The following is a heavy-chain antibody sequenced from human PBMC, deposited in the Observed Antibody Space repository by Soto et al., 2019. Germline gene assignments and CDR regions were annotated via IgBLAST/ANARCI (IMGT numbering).Heavy chain of an antibody. CDR1: GGSVSGGVYY. CDR2: IYYSGST. D-gene: IGHD6-19*01. CDR3: ARSSVAGAGYFQH. J-gene: IGHJ1*01. Sequence: QVQLQESGPGLVKPSQTLSLTCTVSGGSVSGGVYYWYWIRQHPEKGLEWIGYIYYSGSTYYNPSLRSRVTISADTSKNQFSLKLSSVTVADTAVYYCARSSVAGAGYFQHWGQGTQVIVSS. V-gene: IGHV4-31*03.